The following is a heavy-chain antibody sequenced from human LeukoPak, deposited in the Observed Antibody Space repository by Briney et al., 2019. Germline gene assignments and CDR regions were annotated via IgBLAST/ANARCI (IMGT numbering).Heavy chain of an antibody. CDR1: GFTFSDSA. CDR2: ISGSGDNT. CDR3: AKFLLGFGESRRSFDY. D-gene: IGHD3-10*01. V-gene: IGHV3-23*01. Sequence: GSLRLSCEASGFTFSDSAFHWVRQAPGKGLEWVSTISGSGDNTHYADSVKGRFTISRDNSKNTLYLQMNSLRAEDTAVYYCAKFLLGFGESRRSFDYWGQGTLVTVSS. J-gene: IGHJ4*02.